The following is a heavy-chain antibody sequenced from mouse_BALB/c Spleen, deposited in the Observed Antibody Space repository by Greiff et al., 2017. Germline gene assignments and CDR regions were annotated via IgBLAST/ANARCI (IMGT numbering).Heavy chain of an antibody. CDR2: ISSGGST. CDR3: ARGITTVGATDY. J-gene: IGHJ2*01. Sequence: EVQGVESGGGLVKPGGSLKLSCAASGFTFSSYAMSWVRQTPEKRLEWVASISSGGSTYYPDSVKGRFTISRDNARNILYLQMSSLRSEDTAMYYCARGITTVGATDYWGQGTTLTVSS. CDR1: GFTFSSYA. V-gene: IGHV5-6-5*01. D-gene: IGHD1-1*01.